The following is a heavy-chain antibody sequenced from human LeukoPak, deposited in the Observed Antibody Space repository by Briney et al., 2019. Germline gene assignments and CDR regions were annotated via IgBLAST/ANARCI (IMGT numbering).Heavy chain of an antibody. CDR1: GYTLTGYY. Sequence: GASVKVSCKASGYTLTGYYMHWVRQAPGQGLEWMGWINPNSGGTNYAQKFQGRVTMTRDTSISTAYMELSRLRSDDTAVYHCARALPYSSSIDYWGQGTLVTVSS. CDR2: INPNSGGT. V-gene: IGHV1-2*02. D-gene: IGHD6-13*01. J-gene: IGHJ4*02. CDR3: ARALPYSSSIDY.